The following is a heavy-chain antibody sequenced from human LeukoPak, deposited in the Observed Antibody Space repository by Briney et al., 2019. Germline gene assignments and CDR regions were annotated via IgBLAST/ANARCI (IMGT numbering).Heavy chain of an antibody. Sequence: GGSLRLSCAASGFTFSSYSMNWVRQAPGKGLEWVSSISSSSSYIYYADSVKGRFTISRDNAKNSLYLQMNSLRAGDTAVYYCARDSLRTALYYMDVWGKGTTVTVSS. CDR2: ISSSSSYI. CDR3: ARDSLRTALYYMDV. J-gene: IGHJ6*03. CDR1: GFTFSSYS. V-gene: IGHV3-21*01.